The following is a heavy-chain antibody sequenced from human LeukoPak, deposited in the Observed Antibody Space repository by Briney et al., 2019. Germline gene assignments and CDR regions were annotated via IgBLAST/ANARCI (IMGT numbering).Heavy chain of an antibody. CDR3: AKDRVRRWAFDY. J-gene: IGHJ4*02. V-gene: IGHV3-53*01. Sequence: GGSLRLSCAASGFTVSSNYMSWVRQAPGKGLEWVSVIYSGGSTYYADSVKGRFTISRDNSNNTLYLQMNSLRAEDTAVYYCAKDRVRRWAFDYWGQGTLVTVSS. CDR2: IYSGGST. CDR1: GFTVSSNY. D-gene: IGHD1-26*01.